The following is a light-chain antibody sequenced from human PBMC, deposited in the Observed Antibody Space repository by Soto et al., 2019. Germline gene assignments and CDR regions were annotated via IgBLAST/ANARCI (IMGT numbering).Light chain of an antibody. J-gene: IGLJ3*02. CDR1: SSDVGGYNY. Sequence: QSALTQPRSVSGSPGQSVTISCTGTSSDVGGYNYVSWYQQNPGKAPKLMIYDVSKRPSGVPDRFSGSKSGNTASLTISGLQAEDEADYYCCSYAGSYTWVFGGGTKVTV. V-gene: IGLV2-11*01. CDR3: CSYAGSYTWV. CDR2: DVS.